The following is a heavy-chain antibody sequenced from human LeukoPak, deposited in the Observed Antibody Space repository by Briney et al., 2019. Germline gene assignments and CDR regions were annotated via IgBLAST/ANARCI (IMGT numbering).Heavy chain of an antibody. CDR1: GGSFSGYY. J-gene: IGHJ4*02. Sequence: SETLSLTCAVYGGSFSGYYWSWIRQPPGKGLEWIGEINHSGSTNYNPSLKSRVTISVDTSKNQFSLKLSSVTAADTAVYYCARRPYNWNYLGYFDYWGQGTLVTVSS. D-gene: IGHD1-7*01. CDR2: INHSGST. V-gene: IGHV4-34*01. CDR3: ARRPYNWNYLGYFDY.